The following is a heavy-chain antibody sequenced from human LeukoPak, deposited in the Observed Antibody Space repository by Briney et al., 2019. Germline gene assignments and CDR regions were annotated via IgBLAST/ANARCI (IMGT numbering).Heavy chain of an antibody. CDR2: ISYDGRNE. Sequence: GGSLRLSCAASGFTFNNYAMHWVRQAPGKGLEWVAVISYDGRNEYYADSVKGRFTISRDNSKNTLHLQMNSLRAEDTALYYCAKAKGTYSSGWYFDYWGQGTLVTVSS. CDR1: GFTFNNYA. V-gene: IGHV3-30*04. J-gene: IGHJ4*02. D-gene: IGHD6-19*01. CDR3: AKAKGTYSSGWYFDY.